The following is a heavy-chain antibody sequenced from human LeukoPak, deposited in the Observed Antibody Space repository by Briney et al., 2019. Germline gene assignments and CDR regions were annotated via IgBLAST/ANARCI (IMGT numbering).Heavy chain of an antibody. CDR3: ARESDYYDSSGYYDY. D-gene: IGHD3-22*01. Sequence: GASVKVSCKASGYTFTSYGITWVRQAPGQGLEWMGWISVYSGNTNYAQKVQGRVIMTTDTSTNTAYMELRSLRSDDTAVYYCARESDYYDSSGYYDYWGQGTLVTVSS. CDR2: ISVYSGNT. V-gene: IGHV1-18*01. CDR1: GYTFTSYG. J-gene: IGHJ4*02.